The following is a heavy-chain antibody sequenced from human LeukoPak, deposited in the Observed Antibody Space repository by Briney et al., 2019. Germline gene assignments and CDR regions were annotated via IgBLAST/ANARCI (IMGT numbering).Heavy chain of an antibody. CDR3: ARARWELDPYFDR. D-gene: IGHD4-23*01. CDR2: INPNSGGT. CDR1: GYTFTDYY. Sequence: GASVKVSCKASGYTFTDYYMHWVRQAPGQGLEWMGWINPNSGGTNFAQKFQGRVAMTRDTSISTAYLELGSLRSDDTAVYFCARARWELDPYFDRWGQGTLVTVSS. J-gene: IGHJ4*02. V-gene: IGHV1-2*02.